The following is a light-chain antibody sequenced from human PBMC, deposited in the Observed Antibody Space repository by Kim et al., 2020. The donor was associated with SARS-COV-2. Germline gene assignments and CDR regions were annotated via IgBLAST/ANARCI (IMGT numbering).Light chain of an antibody. CDR1: QSISTY. Sequence: DIQMTQSPSSLSASVGDRVLITCRASQSISTYLNWYQQKPGRAPKLLIYAASNLQTGVLSRFSGSGSGTDFTLIINNLRPEDFATYYCQQSYSVPCTFGQGTKLEI. J-gene: IGKJ2*02. CDR2: AAS. CDR3: QQSYSVPCT. V-gene: IGKV1-39*01.